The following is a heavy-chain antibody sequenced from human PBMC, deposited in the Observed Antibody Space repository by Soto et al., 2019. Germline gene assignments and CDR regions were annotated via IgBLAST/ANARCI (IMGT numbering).Heavy chain of an antibody. CDR3: VWGLTAAY. CDR2: IKQDGSEK. D-gene: IGHD3-16*01. V-gene: IGHV3-7*04. CDR1: GFIFSAYW. J-gene: IGHJ4*02. Sequence: PGGSLRLSCAASGFIFSAYWVTWVRQAPGKGLEWVANIKQDGSEKYYADPVKGRFTVSRDNARNSLYLQMNSLRVEDTAIYYCVWGLTAAYWGQGTLVTVSS.